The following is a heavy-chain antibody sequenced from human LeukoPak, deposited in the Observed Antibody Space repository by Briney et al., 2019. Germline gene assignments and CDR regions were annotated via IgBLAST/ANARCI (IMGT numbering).Heavy chain of an antibody. V-gene: IGHV3-21*01. CDR2: ISSSSSYI. CDR1: GFTFSSYS. CDR3: ARETKGWYGDNWFDP. J-gene: IGHJ5*02. D-gene: IGHD6-19*01. Sequence: GGSLRLSCAASGFTFSSYSMNWVRQAPGKGLEWVSSISSSSSYIYYADSVKGRFTISRDNAKNSLYLQMNSLRAEDTAVYYCARETKGWYGDNWFDPWGQGTLVTVSS.